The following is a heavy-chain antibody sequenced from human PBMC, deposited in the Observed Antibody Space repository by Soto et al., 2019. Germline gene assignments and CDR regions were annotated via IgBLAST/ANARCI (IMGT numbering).Heavy chain of an antibody. CDR3: ARSPRSSPYFDY. V-gene: IGHV5-51*01. D-gene: IGHD6-13*01. CDR1: GYTFSNFW. CDR2: IYPGVYET. Sequence: GESLKISCQCSGYTFSNFWIAWVRQLPGKGLEWMGMIYPGVYETRYSPSFHGKVTISADRSIGTAYLQWSSLEASDSAFYFCARSPRSSPYFDYWGQGALVTVSS. J-gene: IGHJ4*02.